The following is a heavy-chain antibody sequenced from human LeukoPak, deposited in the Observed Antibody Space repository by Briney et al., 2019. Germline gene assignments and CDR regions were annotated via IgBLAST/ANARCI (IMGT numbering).Heavy chain of an antibody. CDR3: ARNVNAFDI. CDR2: TNQHGTQN. V-gene: IGHV3-7*01. J-gene: IGHJ3*02. CDR1: GFTFNSYW. Sequence: GGSLRLSCTASGFTFNSYWMTWVRQAPGKGLEWVANTNQHGTQNYYVVSVKGRFTISRDNAENSLYLQMSSLRDEDTAVYYCARNVNAFDIWGRGTMVTVSS.